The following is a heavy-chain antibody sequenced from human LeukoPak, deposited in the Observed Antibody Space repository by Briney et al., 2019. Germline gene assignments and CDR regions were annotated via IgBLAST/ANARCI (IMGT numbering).Heavy chain of an antibody. Sequence: PSETLSLICTVSGGSITSNSYYFGGIRHPPGKGLEWIGSIYYSGSTYYNPSLKNRVSISVDTSKNQFALKLRSVTAADTAVYYCARGGVLKSLDYWGQGTMVTVSS. V-gene: IGHV4-39*06. CDR3: ARGGVLKSLDY. CDR1: GGSITSNSYY. D-gene: IGHD3-16*01. J-gene: IGHJ4*02. CDR2: IYYSGST.